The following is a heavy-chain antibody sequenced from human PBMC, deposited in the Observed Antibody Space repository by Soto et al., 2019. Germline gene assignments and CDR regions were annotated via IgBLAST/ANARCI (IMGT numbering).Heavy chain of an antibody. CDR1: GYTFTSYA. CDR2: INAGNGNT. V-gene: IGHV1-3*01. J-gene: IGHJ6*02. D-gene: IGHD2-2*01. Sequence: QVQLVQSGAEVKKPGASVKVSCKASGYTFTSYAMHWVRQAPGQRLAWMGWINAGNGNTKYSQKFQGRVTITRDTSASTAYMELSSLRSEDTAVYYCARIPVVPAARIKNYYYGMDVWGQGTTVTVPS. CDR3: ARIPVVPAARIKNYYYGMDV.